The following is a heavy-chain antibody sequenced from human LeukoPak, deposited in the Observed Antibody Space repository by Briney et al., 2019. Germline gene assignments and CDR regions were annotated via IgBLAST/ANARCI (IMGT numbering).Heavy chain of an antibody. V-gene: IGHV3-11*01. CDR2: ISSSGSTI. Sequence: GGSLRLSCAASGFTFSDYYMSWIRQAPGKGLEWVSYISSSGSTIYYADSVKGRFTISRDNAKNSLYLQMNSLRAEDTAVYYCAGRYYYDSSGHYYGYWGQGTLVTVSS. CDR1: GFTFSDYY. D-gene: IGHD3-22*01. J-gene: IGHJ4*02. CDR3: AGRYYYDSSGHYYGY.